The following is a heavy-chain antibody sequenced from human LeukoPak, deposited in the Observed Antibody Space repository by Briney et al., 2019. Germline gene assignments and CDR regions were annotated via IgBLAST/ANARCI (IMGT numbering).Heavy chain of an antibody. J-gene: IGHJ6*03. CDR3: ARVGYYDFWSGYYPYYYYYMDV. CDR1: GFTFDDYG. D-gene: IGHD3-3*01. Sequence: GGSLSLFCAASGFTFDDYGMSWVRHAPGEGLEWVSCINWNGGSTGHADSVKGRFTIYRDNAKNSLYLQMNSLRAKDTAFYYCARVGYYDFWSGYYPYYYYYMDVWGKGTTVTVSS. V-gene: IGHV3-20*04. CDR2: INWNGGST.